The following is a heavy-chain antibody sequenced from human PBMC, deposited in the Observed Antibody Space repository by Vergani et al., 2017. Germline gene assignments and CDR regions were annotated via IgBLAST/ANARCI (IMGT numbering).Heavy chain of an antibody. Sequence: QLVQSGPEVKKPGTSVKVSCKASGFTFTSYAMHWVRQAPGQRLEWMGWINAGNGNTKYSQKFQGRVTITRDTSASTAYMELSSLRSEDTAVYYCARDSSPRQFDYWGQGTLVTVSS. V-gene: IGHV1-3*01. CDR3: ARDSSPRQFDY. CDR1: GFTFTSYA. J-gene: IGHJ4*02. CDR2: INAGNGNT.